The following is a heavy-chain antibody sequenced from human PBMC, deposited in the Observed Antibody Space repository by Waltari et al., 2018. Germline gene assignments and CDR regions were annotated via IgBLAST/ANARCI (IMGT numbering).Heavy chain of an antibody. CDR3: ASWPYYYDSSGYYDDY. J-gene: IGHJ4*02. V-gene: IGHV1-2*06. CDR2: INPNRGGT. D-gene: IGHD3-22*01. CDR1: GYTFTGYY. Sequence: QVQLVQSGAEVKKPGASVKVSCKASGYTFTGYYMHWVRQAPGQGLEWMGRINPNRGGTNYAQKFQGRVTMTRDTSISTAYMELSRLRSDDTAVYYCASWPYYYDSSGYYDDYWGQGTLVTVSS.